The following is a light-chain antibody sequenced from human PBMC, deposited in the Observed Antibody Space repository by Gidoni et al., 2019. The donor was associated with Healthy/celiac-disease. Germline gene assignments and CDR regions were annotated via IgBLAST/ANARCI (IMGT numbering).Light chain of an antibody. Sequence: DFQMTQSPSTLSAPVGDKVTITCRASQSISSWLAWYQQKPGKAPKLLIYDASSLESGVPSRFSGSGSGTEFTLTISSLQPEDFATYYCQQYNSYSYTFGQGTKLEIK. V-gene: IGKV1-5*01. CDR3: QQYNSYSYT. CDR2: DAS. CDR1: QSISSW. J-gene: IGKJ2*01.